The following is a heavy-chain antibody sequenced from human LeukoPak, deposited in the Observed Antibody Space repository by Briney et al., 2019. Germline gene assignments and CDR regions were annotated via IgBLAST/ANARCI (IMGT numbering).Heavy chain of an antibody. CDR2: IRYDGSNK. V-gene: IGHV3-30*02. CDR1: GFTFSSYG. J-gene: IGHJ4*02. Sequence: GGTLRLSCAAPGFTFSSYGMHWVRQAPGKGLAWTAFIRYDGSNKYYADSVKGRFTISRDNSKNTLYLQMNSLRAEDTAVYYCAKDYYGSGRYYFDYWGQGTLVTVSS. D-gene: IGHD3-10*01. CDR3: AKDYYGSGRYYFDY.